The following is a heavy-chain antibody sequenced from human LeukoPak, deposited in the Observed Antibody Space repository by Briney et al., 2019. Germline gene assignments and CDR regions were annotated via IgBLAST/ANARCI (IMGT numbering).Heavy chain of an antibody. CDR2: ISGSGAST. CDR1: RLTFSNYA. V-gene: IGHV3-23*01. J-gene: IGHJ4*02. D-gene: IGHD2-2*01. CDR3: AKDQAMTPYGFDY. Sequence: GGSLRLSCAASRLTFSNYAMSWVRQAPGKGLERVSGISGSGASTYYVDSVKGRFTISRDNSKNTLYLQMNSLRAEDTAVYYCAKDQAMTPYGFDYWGQGTLVTVSS.